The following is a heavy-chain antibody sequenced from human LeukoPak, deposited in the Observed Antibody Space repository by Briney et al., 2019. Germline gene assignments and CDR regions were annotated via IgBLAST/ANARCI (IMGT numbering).Heavy chain of an antibody. CDR2: IYSDGSAT. Sequence: GGSLRLSCAASGFTFSSYWMHWVPQAPANRLVWVSRIYSDGSATSYADSVKGRFTISRDNAKNTLYLQMNSLRAEDTAVYFCSREGQGGRHFDYWGQGTLVTVSS. V-gene: IGHV3-74*01. CDR1: GFTFSSYW. CDR3: SREGQGGRHFDY. D-gene: IGHD3-16*01. J-gene: IGHJ4*02.